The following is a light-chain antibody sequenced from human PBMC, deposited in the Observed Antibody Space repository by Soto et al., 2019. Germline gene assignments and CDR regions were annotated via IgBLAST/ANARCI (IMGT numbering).Light chain of an antibody. J-gene: IGLJ7*01. CDR3: AAWDDSLSGV. V-gene: IGLV1-47*01. CDR2: RNN. CDR1: SSNIGSNY. Sequence: QSVLTQPPSASATPGQRVTISCSGSSSNIGSNYVYWYQQLPGTAPKLLIYRNNQRPSGVPDRFSGSKSGTSASLAISGLRSEDEADHYCAAWDDSLSGVFGGGTQLTVL.